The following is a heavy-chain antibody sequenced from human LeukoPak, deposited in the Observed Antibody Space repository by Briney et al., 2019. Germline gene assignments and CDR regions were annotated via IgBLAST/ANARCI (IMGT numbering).Heavy chain of an antibody. D-gene: IGHD3-10*01. Sequence: SETLFLTCAVYGGSFSGYYWSWIRQPPGKGLEWIGEINHSGSTNYNPSLKSRVTISVDTSKNQFSLKLSSVTAADTAVYYCARGPMVRGVIIRLPLHHWFDPWGQGTLVTVSS. CDR1: GGSFSGYY. CDR2: INHSGST. V-gene: IGHV4-34*01. J-gene: IGHJ5*02. CDR3: ARGPMVRGVIIRLPLHHWFDP.